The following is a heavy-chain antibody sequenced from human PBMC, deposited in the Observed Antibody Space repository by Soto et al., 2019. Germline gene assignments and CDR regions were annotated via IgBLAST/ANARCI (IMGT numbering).Heavy chain of an antibody. V-gene: IGHV4-31*03. Sequence: QVQLQEWGPGLVKPSQTLSLTCTVSGDSISRGGYYWNWLRQHPRKGLEWIGYIYHSGSTIYNPSLKSRVTTSVDTSKNRLSLELSNVTAADTAVYYCARDGAGAYGLGWFDPWGQGILVTVSS. CDR1: GDSISRGGYY. J-gene: IGHJ5*02. D-gene: IGHD2-21*01. CDR2: IYHSGST. CDR3: ARDGAGAYGLGWFDP.